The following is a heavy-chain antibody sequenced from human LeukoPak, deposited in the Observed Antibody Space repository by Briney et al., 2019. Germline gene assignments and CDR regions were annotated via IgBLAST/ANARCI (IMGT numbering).Heavy chain of an antibody. CDR3: ARAPITILLGDYYSVWTS. V-gene: IGHV5-10-1*01. CDR1: GYSFTSYW. J-gene: IGHJ6*04. CDR2: IDPSDSYT. Sequence: GESLKISCKGSGYSFTSYWISWVRQMPGKGLEWMGRIDPSDSYTNYSPSFQGHVTISADKSISTAYLQWSSLKASDTAMYYCARAPITILLGDYYSVWTSGAKGPRSPSPQ. D-gene: IGHD3-9*01.